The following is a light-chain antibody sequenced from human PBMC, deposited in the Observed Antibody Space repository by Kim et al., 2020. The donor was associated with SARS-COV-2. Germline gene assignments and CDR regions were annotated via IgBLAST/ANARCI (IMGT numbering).Light chain of an antibody. CDR3: QQLYSYHRT. J-gene: IGKJ1*01. CDR2: DAS. Sequence: DIQLTQSPSFLSTSVGDRVTIICRASQDISSYLAWYQQQPGTAPKLLISDASTLQSGVPSRFSGSGSGTEFTLTISSLQPADFATYYCQQLYSYHRTFGQGTKVDIK. V-gene: IGKV1-9*01. CDR1: QDISSY.